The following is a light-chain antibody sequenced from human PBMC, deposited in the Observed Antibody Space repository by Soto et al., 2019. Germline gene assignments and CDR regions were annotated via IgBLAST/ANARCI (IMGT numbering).Light chain of an antibody. CDR2: SNN. CDR3: CSYGGSRAV. J-gene: IGLJ7*01. V-gene: IGLV1-44*01. Sequence: QSVLTQPPSASGTPGQRVTISCSGSSSNIGSNTVNWYQQLPGTAPKLLIYSNNQRPSGVPDRFSGSKSGTSASLAISGLQAEDEADYYCCSYGGSRAVFGGGTQLTVL. CDR1: SSNIGSNT.